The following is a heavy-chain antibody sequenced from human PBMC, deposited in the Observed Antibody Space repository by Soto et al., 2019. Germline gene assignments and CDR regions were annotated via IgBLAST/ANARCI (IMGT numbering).Heavy chain of an antibody. J-gene: IGHJ5*02. CDR2: IYYSGST. D-gene: IGHD4-17*01. Sequence: QVQLQESGPGLVKPSETLSLTCTVSGGSISSGGYYWSWIRQHPGKGLEWIGYIYYSGSTYYNPSLKSRVTVSVDTSKNHFSLKLSSVTAADTAVYYCARSIAAPDYGDYLNWFDPWGQGTLVTVSS. CDR3: ARSIAAPDYGDYLNWFDP. CDR1: GGSISSGGYY. V-gene: IGHV4-31*03.